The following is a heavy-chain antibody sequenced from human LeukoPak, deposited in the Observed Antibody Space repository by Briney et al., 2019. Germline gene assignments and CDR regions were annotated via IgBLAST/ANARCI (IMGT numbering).Heavy chain of an antibody. V-gene: IGHV4-59*12. CDR2: IYYSGST. Sequence: SETLSLTCTVSGGSISSYYWSWIRQPPGKGLEWIGYIYYSGSTNYNPSLKSRVTISVDTSKNQFSLKLSSVTAADTAVYYCARDHCSSGCFRYYYYGMDVWGQGTTVTVSS. CDR3: ARDHCSSGCFRYYYYGMDV. D-gene: IGHD6-19*01. J-gene: IGHJ6*02. CDR1: GGSISSYY.